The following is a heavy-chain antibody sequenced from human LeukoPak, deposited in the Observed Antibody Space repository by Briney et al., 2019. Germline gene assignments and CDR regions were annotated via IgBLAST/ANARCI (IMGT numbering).Heavy chain of an antibody. Sequence: SVKGSCKASGGTFSSYAISWVRQAPGQGLEWMGRIIPILGIANYAQKFQGRVTITADKSTSTAYMELSSLRSEDTAVYYCAKGPYDSSGYWYFDLWGRGTLVTVSS. V-gene: IGHV1-69*04. CDR3: AKGPYDSSGYWYFDL. CDR2: IIPILGIA. D-gene: IGHD3-22*01. CDR1: GGTFSSYA. J-gene: IGHJ2*01.